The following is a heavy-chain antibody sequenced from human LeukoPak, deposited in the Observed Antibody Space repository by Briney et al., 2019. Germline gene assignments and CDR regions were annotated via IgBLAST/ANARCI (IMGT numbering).Heavy chain of an antibody. CDR2: ISYDGTTK. D-gene: IGHD2-15*01. CDR1: GFTFSTYA. V-gene: IGHV3-30-3*01. Sequence: GGSLRLSCAASGFTFSTYAMHWVRQAPGKGLEWVAVISYDGTTKYHADSVKGRFTISRDNSKNTLYLQMNTLRSDDTAVYYCAREVVVVLAVTRTPTTFDHWGQGTLVTVSS. CDR3: AREVVVVLAVTRTPTTFDH. J-gene: IGHJ4*02.